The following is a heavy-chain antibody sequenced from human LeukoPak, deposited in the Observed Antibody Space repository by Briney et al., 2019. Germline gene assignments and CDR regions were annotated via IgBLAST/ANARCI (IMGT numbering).Heavy chain of an antibody. CDR2: IIPIFGTA. Sequence: SVQVSCKASGGTFSSYAISWVRQAPGQGLEWMGGIIPIFGTANYAQKFQGRVTITADESTSTAYMELSSLRSEDTAVYYCARDATYYYDSSGYDYWGQGTLVTGSS. CDR3: ARDATYYYDSSGYDY. V-gene: IGHV1-69*13. CDR1: GGTFSSYA. J-gene: IGHJ4*02. D-gene: IGHD3-22*01.